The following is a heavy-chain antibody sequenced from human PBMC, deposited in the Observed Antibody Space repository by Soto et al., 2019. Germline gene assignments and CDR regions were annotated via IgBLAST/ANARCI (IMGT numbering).Heavy chain of an antibody. CDR3: ATARGAATARDY. Sequence: SETLSLTCTVSGGSVSSGSHYWSWIRQPPGKGLEWIGYIYYRGSTNYNPSLKSRVTISADTSKNQFSLKLSSVTAADTAVYYCATARGAATARDYWGQGTLVTVSS. CDR2: IYYRGST. J-gene: IGHJ4*02. D-gene: IGHD6-13*01. CDR1: GGSVSSGSHY. V-gene: IGHV4-61*01.